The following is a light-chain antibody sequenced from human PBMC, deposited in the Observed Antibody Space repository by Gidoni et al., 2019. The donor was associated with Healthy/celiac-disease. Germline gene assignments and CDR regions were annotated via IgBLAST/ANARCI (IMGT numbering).Light chain of an antibody. CDR2: GNS. J-gene: IGLJ7*01. Sequence: QSVLTQPPSVSGAPGQRVTISCTGSSSNIGAGYDVHWYQQLPGTAPKLLIYGNSNRPSGVPDRFSGSKSGTSASLAITGLQAEDEADYYCQSYDSSSLAVFGGGTQLTVL. CDR1: SSNIGAGYD. CDR3: QSYDSSSLAV. V-gene: IGLV1-40*01.